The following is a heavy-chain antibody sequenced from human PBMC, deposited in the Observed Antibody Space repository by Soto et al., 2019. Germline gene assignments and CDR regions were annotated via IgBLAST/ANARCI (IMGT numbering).Heavy chain of an antibody. J-gene: IGHJ6*03. CDR1: GYTFTGYY. CDR3: ARPPYYFGSGCYYTSHYYHH. Sequence: SVKVSCKAAGYTFTGYYMHWVRQAPGQGLEWMGWINPNSGGTNYAQKFQGWVTMTRDTSISTAYMELSRLRSYDPAVYYCARPPYYFGSGCYYTSHYYHH. V-gene: IGHV1-2*04. D-gene: IGHD3-10*01. CDR2: INPNSGGT.